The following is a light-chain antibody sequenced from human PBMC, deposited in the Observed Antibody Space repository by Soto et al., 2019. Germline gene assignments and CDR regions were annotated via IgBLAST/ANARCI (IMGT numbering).Light chain of an antibody. CDR2: DVS. CDR3: SSYTTTTTLV. J-gene: IGLJ2*01. CDR1: SSDVGAYNY. V-gene: IGLV2-14*01. Sequence: QSALTQPASVSESPGQSITISCTGTSSDVGAYNYVSWYQQHPGKAPKLMIYDVSNRPSWVSNRFSGSKSGNTASLTISGLQAEDEADYYCSSYTTTTTLVFGGGTKLTVL.